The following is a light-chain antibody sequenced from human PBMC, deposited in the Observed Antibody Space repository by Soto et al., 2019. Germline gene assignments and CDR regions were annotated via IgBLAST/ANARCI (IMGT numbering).Light chain of an antibody. CDR2: DAT. CDR1: QSVGIY. V-gene: IGKV3-11*01. CDR3: QQRDIWPPLT. J-gene: IGKJ4*01. Sequence: VLTQSPVTLSLSPGETATLFCKASQSVGIYLGWFQQKPGQAPRVLIYDATNRAGGVPDRFSGSGSGTAFTLTISSLEAEDSAVYYCQQRDIWPPLTFGGGTKLEIK.